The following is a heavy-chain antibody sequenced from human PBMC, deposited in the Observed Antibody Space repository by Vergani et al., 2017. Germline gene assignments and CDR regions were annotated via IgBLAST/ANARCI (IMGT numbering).Heavy chain of an antibody. D-gene: IGHD6-6*01. J-gene: IGHJ5*02. V-gene: IGHV1-2*02. CDR1: GYTFTDYY. Sequence: QVQLVQSGAEVKKPGASMKVSCKASGYTFTDYYMHWVRQAPGQGLEWMGWINPNSGGTTYAQKFQDRVTMTRDPSISTAYMELSRLRSDDTAVYYCARGRQYRTDPWGQGTLVTVSS. CDR3: ARGRQYRTDP. CDR2: INPNSGGT.